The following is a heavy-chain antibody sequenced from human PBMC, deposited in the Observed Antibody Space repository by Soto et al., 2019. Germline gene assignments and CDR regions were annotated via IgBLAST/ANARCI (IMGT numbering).Heavy chain of an antibody. V-gene: IGHV1-18*01. CDR1: GYTFTSYG. J-gene: IGHJ4*02. CDR3: ARGMLGATVDPLGPSTNFDC. CDR2: ISAYNGNT. Sequence: GASVKVSCKASGYTFTSYGISWVRQAPGQGLEWMGWISAYNGNTNYAQKLQGRVTMTTDTSTSTAYMELRSLRSDDTAVYYCARGMLGATVDPLGPSTNFDCWGQGTLVTVSS. D-gene: IGHD1-26*01.